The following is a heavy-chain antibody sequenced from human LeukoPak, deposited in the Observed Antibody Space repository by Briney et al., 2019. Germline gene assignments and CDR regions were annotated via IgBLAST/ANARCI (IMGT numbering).Heavy chain of an antibody. Sequence: GGSLRLSCAASGFTFSSFAMSWVRQAPGKGLEWVSAISGSGGSTYYADSVKGRFTISRDNSKNTLYLQMKSLRAEDTAVYYCAKDLVRYYYDNSGYPFFFYWGQGTLVTVSS. CDR2: ISGSGGST. CDR3: AKDLVRYYYDNSGYPFFFY. CDR1: GFTFSSFA. D-gene: IGHD3-22*01. J-gene: IGHJ4*02. V-gene: IGHV3-23*01.